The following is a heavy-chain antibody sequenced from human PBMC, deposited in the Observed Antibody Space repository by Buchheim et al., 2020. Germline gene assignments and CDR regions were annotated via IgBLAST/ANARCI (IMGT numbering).Heavy chain of an antibody. D-gene: IGHD3-22*01. V-gene: IGHV3-7*03. CDR1: GFTFSSYW. CDR3: ARDLRYYDSSGYQTFYGMDV. J-gene: IGHJ6*02. Sequence: EVQLVESGGGLVQPGGSLRLSCAASGFTFSSYWMSWVRQAPGKGLEWLANIKQDGSEKYYVDSVKGRFTISRDNAKNSLYLQMNSLRAEDTAGYYCARDLRYYDSSGYQTFYGMDVWGQGTT. CDR2: IKQDGSEK.